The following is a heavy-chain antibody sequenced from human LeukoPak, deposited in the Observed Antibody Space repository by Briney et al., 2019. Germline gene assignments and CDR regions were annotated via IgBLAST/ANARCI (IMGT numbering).Heavy chain of an antibody. CDR3: AREGTAGTNLNWFDP. CDR1: GGSISSYY. D-gene: IGHD1-1*01. V-gene: IGHV4-59*01. Sequence: KPSETLSLTCTVSGGSISSYYWSWIRQPPGKGLEWIRYISYSGSTNFNPSLKSRVTISVDTSKNQFSLKLSSVTAADTAVYYCAREGTAGTNLNWFDPWGQGTLVTVSS. CDR2: ISYSGST. J-gene: IGHJ5*02.